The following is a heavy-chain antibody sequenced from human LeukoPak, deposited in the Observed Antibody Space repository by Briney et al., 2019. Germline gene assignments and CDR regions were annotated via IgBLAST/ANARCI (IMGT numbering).Heavy chain of an antibody. J-gene: IGHJ4*02. D-gene: IGHD5-18*01. Sequence: GGSLRLSRAASGFTFSSYAMSWVRQAPGKGLEWVSAISGSGGSTYYAGSVKGRFTISRDNSKNTLYLQMNSLRAEDTAVYYCARDANVDTAMASYFDYWGQGTLVTVSS. V-gene: IGHV3-23*01. CDR1: GFTFSSYA. CDR2: ISGSGGST. CDR3: ARDANVDTAMASYFDY.